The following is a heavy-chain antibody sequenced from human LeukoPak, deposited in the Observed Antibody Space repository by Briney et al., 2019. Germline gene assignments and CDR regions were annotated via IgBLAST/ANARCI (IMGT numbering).Heavy chain of an antibody. CDR2: ISAYNGNT. D-gene: IGHD3-10*01. J-gene: IGHJ5*02. Sequence: ASVKVSCKASGYTFTSYGISWVRQAPGQGLEWMGWISAYNGNTNYAQKLQGRVTMTTDTSTSTAYMELRSLRSDDTAAYYCARVRLLLWFGESLLDWFDPWGQGTLVTVSS. CDR1: GYTFTSYG. V-gene: IGHV1-18*01. CDR3: ARVRLLLWFGESLLDWFDP.